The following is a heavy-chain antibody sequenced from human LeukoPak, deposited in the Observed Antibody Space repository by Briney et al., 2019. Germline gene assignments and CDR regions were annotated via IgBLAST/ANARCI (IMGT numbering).Heavy chain of an antibody. V-gene: IGHV1-18*01. CDR2: ISNYNGNT. J-gene: IGHJ6*03. CDR1: GYSFVLYG. Sequence: ASVKVSCKASGYSFVLYGISWVRQAPGQGPEWMGWISNYNGNTKYAQKFQGRVTMTRDTSISTAYMELSRLRSDDTAVYYCARDSSSGWYSYYYYMDVWGKGTTVTISS. D-gene: IGHD6-19*01. CDR3: ARDSSSGWYSYYYYMDV.